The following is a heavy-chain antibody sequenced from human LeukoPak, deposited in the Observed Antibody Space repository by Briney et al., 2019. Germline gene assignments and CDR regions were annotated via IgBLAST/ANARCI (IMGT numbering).Heavy chain of an antibody. CDR2: ISDSGGNT. D-gene: IGHD6-6*01. Sequence: GGSLRLSCAASGFTFSSYAMSWVRQAPWERLQWVSGISDSGGNTYYADSVRGRFTISRDNSKNTLYLQMNSLRAEDTAVYYCARHRSSWLIDYWGQGTLVTVSS. CDR1: GFTFSSYA. CDR3: ARHRSSWLIDY. V-gene: IGHV3-23*01. J-gene: IGHJ4*02.